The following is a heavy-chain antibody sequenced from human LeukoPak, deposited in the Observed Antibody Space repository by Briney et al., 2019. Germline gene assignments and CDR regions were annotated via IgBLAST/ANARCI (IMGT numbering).Heavy chain of an antibody. D-gene: IGHD3-10*01. CDR3: ARRSTYGSGTNYLFDY. J-gene: IGHJ4*02. Sequence: GESLKISCKASGYSFTNFWIGWVRQMPGKGLEWMGLIYPDDSDTTYYPSFEGQVTISADKSISTAYLQWSSLKASDTAMYYCARRSTYGSGTNYLFDYWGQGTLVTVSS. CDR1: GYSFTNFW. CDR2: IYPDDSDT. V-gene: IGHV5-51*01.